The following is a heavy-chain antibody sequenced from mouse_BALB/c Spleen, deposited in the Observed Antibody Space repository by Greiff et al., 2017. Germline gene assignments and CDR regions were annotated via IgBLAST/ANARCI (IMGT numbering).Heavy chain of an antibody. CDR1: GFTFSSYT. Sequence: VQLKDSGGGLVQPGGSLKLSCAASGFTFSSYTMSWVRQTPEKRLEWVAYISNGGGSTYYPDTVKGRFTISRDNAKNTLYLQMSSLKSEDTAMYYCARHPYGNYDYYAMDYWGQGTSVTVSS. V-gene: IGHV5-12-2*01. CDR2: ISNGGGST. J-gene: IGHJ4*01. CDR3: ARHPYGNYDYYAMDY. D-gene: IGHD2-1*01.